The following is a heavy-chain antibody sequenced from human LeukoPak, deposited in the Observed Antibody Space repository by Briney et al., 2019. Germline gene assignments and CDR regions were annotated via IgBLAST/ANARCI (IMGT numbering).Heavy chain of an antibody. J-gene: IGHJ4*02. CDR3: ARDRVTAVAGTWAFDY. V-gene: IGHV6-1*01. CDR2: TYYRSRWYN. CDR1: GDSVSSNSAT. Sequence: SQTPPLTCGISGDSVSSNSATWNWLRHSPSRRLEWLGMTYYRSRWYNDYAVYVKSRITIIPNTSKNQFSLQLNSVTPEDTAVNYCARDRVTAVAGTWAFDYWGQGTLVTVSS. D-gene: IGHD6-19*01.